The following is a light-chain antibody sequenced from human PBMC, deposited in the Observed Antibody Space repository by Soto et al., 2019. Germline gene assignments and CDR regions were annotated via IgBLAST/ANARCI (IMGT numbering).Light chain of an antibody. J-gene: IGLJ1*01. V-gene: IGLV7-46*01. CDR1: TGAVTNGHY. CDR3: LLSYNGPYV. CDR2: DTT. Sequence: QAVVTQEPSLTVSPGGTVTLTCGSSTGAVTNGHYPYWFQQKPGQAPRTLIYDTTNRHSWTPARFSGSLLGGEAALTLSGAQPEDGAEYYCLLSYNGPYVFGTGTKVTVL.